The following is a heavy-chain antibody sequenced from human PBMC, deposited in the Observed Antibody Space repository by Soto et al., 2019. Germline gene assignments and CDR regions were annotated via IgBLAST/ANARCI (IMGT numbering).Heavy chain of an antibody. V-gene: IGHV3-11*01. J-gene: IGHJ4*02. Sequence: QVQLVESGGGLVKPGGSLRLSCQVSGFKFSDYYMTWIRQAPGKGLDWISYISPAGGTVDYSKSVKGRFTISRDNAKNSVYLQMNGLRPEDTAVYYCARVTWELYETPDFWGQGTLVAVSS. D-gene: IGHD3-10*01. CDR3: ARVTWELYETPDF. CDR1: GFKFSDYY. CDR2: ISPAGGTV.